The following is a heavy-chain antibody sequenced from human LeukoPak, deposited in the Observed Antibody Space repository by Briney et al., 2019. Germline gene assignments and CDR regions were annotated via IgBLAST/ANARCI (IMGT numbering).Heavy chain of an antibody. D-gene: IGHD6-6*01. CDR2: ISSSSSYI. Sequence: GGSLRLSCAASGVTFSSYSMNWVRQAPGKGLEWVSSISSSSSYIYYADSVKGRFTISRDNAKNSLYLQMNSLRAEDTAVYYCASPGRSSSSYLDAFDIWGQGTMVTVSS. J-gene: IGHJ3*02. CDR1: GVTFSSYS. CDR3: ASPGRSSSSYLDAFDI. V-gene: IGHV3-21*01.